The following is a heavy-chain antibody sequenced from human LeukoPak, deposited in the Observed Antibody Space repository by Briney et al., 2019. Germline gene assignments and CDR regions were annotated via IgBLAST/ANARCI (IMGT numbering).Heavy chain of an antibody. J-gene: IGHJ4*02. V-gene: IGHV1-2*02. D-gene: IGHD1-26*01. CDR3: AREGSSGY. CDR1: GYTFTGYY. Sequence: GASVKVSCKASGYTFTGYYMHWVRQAPGQGLEWMGWINPNSGGTNYAQNFQGRVIMTRDTSISTAYIELSRLTSDDTAVYFCAREGSSGYWGQGTLVTVSS. CDR2: INPNSGGT.